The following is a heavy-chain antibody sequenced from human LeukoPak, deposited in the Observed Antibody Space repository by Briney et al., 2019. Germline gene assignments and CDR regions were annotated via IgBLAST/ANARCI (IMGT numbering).Heavy chain of an antibody. J-gene: IGHJ5*02. CDR2: IYTSGST. CDR3: ASNYVWGSYRSGYNWFDP. CDR1: GGSISSYY. V-gene: IGHV4-4*07. Sequence: SETLSLTCTVSGGSISSYYWSWIRQPAGKGLEWIGRIYTSGSTNYNPSLKSRVTMSVDTSKNQFSLKLSSVTAADTAVYYCASNYVWGSYRSGYNWFDPWGQGTLVTVSS. D-gene: IGHD3-16*02.